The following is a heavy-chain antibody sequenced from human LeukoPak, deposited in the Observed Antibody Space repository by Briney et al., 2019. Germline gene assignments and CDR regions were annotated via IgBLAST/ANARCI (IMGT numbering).Heavy chain of an antibody. V-gene: IGHV4-59*01. CDR3: ARDPTMVRDYYYYGMDV. Sequence: SEALSLTCTVSGGSISSYYWSWIRQPPGKGLEWIGYIYYSGSTNYNPSLKSRVTISVDTSKNQFSLKLSSVTAADTAVYYCARDPTMVRDYYYYGMDVWGQGTTVTVSS. J-gene: IGHJ6*02. CDR1: GGSISSYY. D-gene: IGHD3-10*01. CDR2: IYYSGST.